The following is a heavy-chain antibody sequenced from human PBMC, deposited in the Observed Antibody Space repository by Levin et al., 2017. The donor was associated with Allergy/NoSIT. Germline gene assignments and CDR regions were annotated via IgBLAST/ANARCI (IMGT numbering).Heavy chain of an antibody. CDR1: GGSISSSSYY. CDR2: IYYSGST. Sequence: GSLRLSCTVSGGSISSSSYYWGWIRQPPGKGLEWIGSIYYSGSTYYNPSLKSRVTISVDTSKNQFSLKLSSVTAADTAVYYCAGEYSSSDYFDYWGQGTLVTVSS. D-gene: IGHD6-6*01. J-gene: IGHJ4*02. V-gene: IGHV4-39*01. CDR3: AGEYSSSDYFDY.